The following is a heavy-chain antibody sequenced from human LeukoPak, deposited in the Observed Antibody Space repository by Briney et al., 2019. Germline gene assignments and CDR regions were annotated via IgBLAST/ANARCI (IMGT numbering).Heavy chain of an antibody. Sequence: ASVQVSCKASGYTFTSYDMNLVRQAPGQGLEWMGFINTNTGNPTYAQGFTGRFVFSLDTSVSTAYLQISSLKAEDTAVYYCARLGFSSGYPGSFDYWGQGTLVTVYS. CDR2: INTNTGNP. CDR3: ARLGFSSGYPGSFDY. CDR1: GYTFTSYD. V-gene: IGHV7-4-1*02. J-gene: IGHJ4*02. D-gene: IGHD3-22*01.